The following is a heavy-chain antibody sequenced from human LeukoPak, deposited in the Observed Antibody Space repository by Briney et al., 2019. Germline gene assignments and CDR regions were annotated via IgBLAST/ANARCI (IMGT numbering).Heavy chain of an antibody. V-gene: IGHV1-2*02. D-gene: IGHD3-22*01. CDR2: IDPHSGGT. CDR1: GYTFTDYY. CDR3: AREYYDTSGRKYPFDI. J-gene: IGHJ3*02. Sequence: GASVKVSCTASGYTFTDYYMSWVRQAPGQGLEWMGWIDPHSGGTKYAQKSQGRVTMTRDTSISTAYVELSRLRSDDMAVYYCAREYYDTSGRKYPFDIWGQGTMVTVSS.